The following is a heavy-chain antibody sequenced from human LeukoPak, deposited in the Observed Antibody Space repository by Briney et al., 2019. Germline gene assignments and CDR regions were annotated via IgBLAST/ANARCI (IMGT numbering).Heavy chain of an antibody. CDR2: ISGNGAHP. D-gene: IGHD3-22*01. CDR3: AKAVDGRGYYFERGADF. V-gene: IGHV3-23*01. Sequence: GGSLRLSCTASDFILSTYAMSWVRQAPGKGLEWISSISGNGAHPYYADSVRGRFSISRDFSRNAVFLQMSSLRVEDTATYYCAKAVDGRGYYFERGADFWGQGTMVTVSS. J-gene: IGHJ4*02. CDR1: DFILSTYA.